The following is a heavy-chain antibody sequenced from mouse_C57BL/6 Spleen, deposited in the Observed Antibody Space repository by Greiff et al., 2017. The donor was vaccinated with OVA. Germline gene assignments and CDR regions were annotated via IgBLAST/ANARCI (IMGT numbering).Heavy chain of an antibody. CDR1: GFTFSSYA. CDR3: TRGGYGSSYSFAY. CDR2: ISSGGDYI. J-gene: IGHJ3*01. V-gene: IGHV5-9-1*02. D-gene: IGHD1-1*01. Sequence: DVMLVESGEGLVKPGGSLKLSCAASGFTFSSYAMSWVRQTPEKRLEWVAYISSGGDYIYYADTVKGRFTIARDNARNTLYLQMSSLKSEDTAMYYCTRGGYGSSYSFAYWGQGTLVTVSA.